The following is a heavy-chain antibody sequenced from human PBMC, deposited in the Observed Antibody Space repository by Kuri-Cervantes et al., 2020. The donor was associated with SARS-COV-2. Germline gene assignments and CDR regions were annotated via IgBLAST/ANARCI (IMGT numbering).Heavy chain of an antibody. CDR2: INHSGST. D-gene: IGHD2/OR15-2a*01. CDR1: GVPVTGGTYY. CDR3: AREGVWLNYFEGFDY. V-gene: IGHV4-61*10. J-gene: IGHJ4*02. Sequence: ESLKISCAVSGVPVTGGTYYWAWIRQPAGKGLEWIGEINHSGSTNYNPSLKSRVTISVDTSKNQFSLKLSSVTAADTAVYYCAREGVWLNYFEGFDYWGQGTLVTVSS.